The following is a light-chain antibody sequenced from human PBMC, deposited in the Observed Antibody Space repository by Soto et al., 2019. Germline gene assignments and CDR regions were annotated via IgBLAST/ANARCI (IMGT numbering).Light chain of an antibody. CDR3: QRYGTSPFS. J-gene: IGKJ2*03. Sequence: ESVLTQSPATLSLSPGDRAALSCGASQTIGTSLAWYQPKPGLAPRLLIYDASNRAAGIPDRFSGSGSGADFTLTISRLEPEDFAVYYCQRYGTSPFSFGQGTKLDIK. CDR2: DAS. CDR1: QTIGTS. V-gene: IGKV3D-20*01.